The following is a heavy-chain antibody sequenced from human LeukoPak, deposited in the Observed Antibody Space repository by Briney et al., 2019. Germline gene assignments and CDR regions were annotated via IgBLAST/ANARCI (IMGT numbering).Heavy chain of an antibody. D-gene: IGHD2-2*01. J-gene: IGHJ5*02. Sequence: SETLSLTCAVYGGSFSGYYWSWIRQPPGKGLEWIGEINHSGSTNYNPSLKSRVTISVDTSKNQFPLKLSSVTAADTAVYYCARTPHYCSSTSCLGNWFDPWGQGTLVTVSS. CDR1: GGSFSGYY. CDR3: ARTPHYCSSTSCLGNWFDP. V-gene: IGHV4-34*01. CDR2: INHSGST.